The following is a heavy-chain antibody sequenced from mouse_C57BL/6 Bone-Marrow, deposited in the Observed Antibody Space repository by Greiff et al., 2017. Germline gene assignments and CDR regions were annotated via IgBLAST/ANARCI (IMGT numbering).Heavy chain of an antibody. CDR1: GFNIKDDY. CDR3: TRIAY. V-gene: IGHV14-4*01. Sequence: VQLQQSGAELVRPGASVKLSCPASGFNIKDDYMHWVKQRPEQGLEWIGWIDPENGDTESASKFQGKATITVDTSSNTAYLQLSSLTSEDTAVYYCTRIAYWGQGTLVTVSA. CDR2: IDPENGDT. J-gene: IGHJ3*01.